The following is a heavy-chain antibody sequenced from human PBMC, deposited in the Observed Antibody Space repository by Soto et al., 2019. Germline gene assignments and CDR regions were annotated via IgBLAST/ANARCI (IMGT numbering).Heavy chain of an antibody. CDR3: ARFRADGYYNF. CDR2: ISISGTTI. D-gene: IGHD3-9*01. V-gene: IGHV3-11*01. CDR1: GFTLSDYY. J-gene: IGHJ4*02. Sequence: QVQLVESGGGLVKPGGSLRLSCAASGFTLSDYYMTWIRQAPGKGLEWVSDISISGTTIHYADSVRGRFTISRDNAKNSLWIQMNALRAEDTAVYYCARFRADGYYNFWGQGTLVTVSS.